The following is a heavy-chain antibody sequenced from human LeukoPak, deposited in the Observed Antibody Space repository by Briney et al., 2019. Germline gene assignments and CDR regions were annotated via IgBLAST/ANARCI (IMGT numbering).Heavy chain of an antibody. CDR3: ARRRGYSDYDYKWFDY. V-gene: IGHV4-59*01. Sequence: SETLSLTCTVSGASISGYYWSWIRQPPGKGLEWIGSTHHSGSTKYNPSLKSRVTMSLDTSKNQFSLKLTSAITADTAIYYCARRRGYSDYDYKWFDYWGQGTLVTVSS. CDR1: GASISGYY. CDR2: THHSGST. D-gene: IGHD5-12*01. J-gene: IGHJ4*02.